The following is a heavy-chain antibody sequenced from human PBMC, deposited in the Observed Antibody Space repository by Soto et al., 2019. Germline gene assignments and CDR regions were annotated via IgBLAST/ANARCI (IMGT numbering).Heavy chain of an antibody. V-gene: IGHV4-34*01. CDR2: INHSGST. J-gene: IGHJ1*01. CDR3: ARGPAHNASGSSVEYFQH. Sequence: SETLSLTCAVYGGSFSGYYWSWIRQPPGKGLEWIGEINHSGSTNYNPSLKSRVTISVDTSKNQFSLKLSSVTAADTAVYYCARGPAHNASGSSVEYFQHWGQGTLVTVSS. CDR1: GGSFSGYY. D-gene: IGHD3-10*01.